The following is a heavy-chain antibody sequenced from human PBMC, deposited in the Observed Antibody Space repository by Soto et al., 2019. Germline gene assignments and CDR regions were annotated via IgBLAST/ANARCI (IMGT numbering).Heavy chain of an antibody. D-gene: IGHD3-16*01. Sequence: QVQLQESGPGLVKPSETLSLTCSVSDGSVNTGNYYWSWIRQPPGKGLEWIGHIYYIGTTNYNPSLKSRVTISVDTSKNQFSLKVTSVTAEDTAVYFCAREEKQLSRYGGDFDYWGQGILVTVSS. CDR2: IYYIGTT. CDR1: DGSVNTGNYY. V-gene: IGHV4-61*01. J-gene: IGHJ4*02. CDR3: AREEKQLSRYGGDFDY.